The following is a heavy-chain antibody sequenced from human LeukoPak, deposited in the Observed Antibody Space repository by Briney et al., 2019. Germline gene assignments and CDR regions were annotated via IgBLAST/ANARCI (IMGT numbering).Heavy chain of an antibody. D-gene: IGHD2-2*02. Sequence: ETGGSLRLSCAASGFTFSSYSMNWVRQAPGKGLEWVSYISSSGTTIYYADSVTGRFTISRDSAKTSLYLQMNSLRAEDTAVYYCARVPKGNSVVVPAAIRGREYYFDYWGQGTLVTVSS. CDR2: ISSSGTTI. CDR1: GFTFSSYS. CDR3: ARVPKGNSVVVPAAIRGREYYFDY. V-gene: IGHV3-48*04. J-gene: IGHJ4*02.